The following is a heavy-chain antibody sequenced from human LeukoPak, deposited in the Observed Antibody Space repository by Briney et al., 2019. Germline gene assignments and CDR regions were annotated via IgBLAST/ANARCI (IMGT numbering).Heavy chain of an antibody. V-gene: IGHV3-66*01. CDR2: IYSGGST. Sequence: QAGGSLRLSCAASGFTFSSYGMSWVRQAPGKGLEWVSVIYSGGSTYYADSVKGRFTISRDNSKNTLYLQMNSLRAEDTAVYYCARDLDSSGIDYWGQGTLVTVSS. CDR1: GFTFSSYG. J-gene: IGHJ4*02. CDR3: ARDLDSSGIDY. D-gene: IGHD3-22*01.